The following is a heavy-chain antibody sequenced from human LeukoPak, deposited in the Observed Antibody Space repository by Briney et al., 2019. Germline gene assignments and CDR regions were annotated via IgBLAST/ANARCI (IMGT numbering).Heavy chain of an antibody. Sequence: GGSLRLSCAASGFSLSNYTMNWVRQAPGKGLEWISYIDSGRTTIYYADSMRGRFTISRDNAKNSLYLQMNSLRVEDTAVYYCVRDRGVRITGTTGYWGQGTLVTVSS. CDR1: GFSLSNYT. V-gene: IGHV3-48*04. J-gene: IGHJ4*02. CDR3: VRDRGVRITGTTGY. CDR2: IDSGRTTI. D-gene: IGHD1-7*01.